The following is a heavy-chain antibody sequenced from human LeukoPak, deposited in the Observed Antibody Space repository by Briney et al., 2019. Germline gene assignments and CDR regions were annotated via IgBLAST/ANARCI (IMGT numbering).Heavy chain of an antibody. Sequence: GGSLRLSCAASGFTFSTYWMSWVRQAPGKGREWVANIKEDGREKYYVDSVKGRFTISRDNAKNSLYLQRNSLRAEDTAVYYCARRWSGYSPIDYWGQGTLVTVSS. V-gene: IGHV3-7*01. CDR2: IKEDGREK. D-gene: IGHD3-3*01. CDR1: GFTFSTYW. CDR3: ARRWSGYSPIDY. J-gene: IGHJ4*02.